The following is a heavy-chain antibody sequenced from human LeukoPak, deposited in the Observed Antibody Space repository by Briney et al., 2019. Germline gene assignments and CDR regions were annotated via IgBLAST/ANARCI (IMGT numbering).Heavy chain of an antibody. CDR2: IYYSGST. V-gene: IGHV4-59*01. CDR3: ARLTGNRNRYDTFDI. Sequence: KPSETLSLTCTVSGGSISSYYWTWIRQPPGKGLEWIGYIYYSGSTNYNPSLKSRVTISVDTSKNQCSLKLTSVTAADTAMYYCARLTGNRNRYDTFDIWGQGTMVTVSS. D-gene: IGHD4-23*01. J-gene: IGHJ3*02. CDR1: GGSISSYY.